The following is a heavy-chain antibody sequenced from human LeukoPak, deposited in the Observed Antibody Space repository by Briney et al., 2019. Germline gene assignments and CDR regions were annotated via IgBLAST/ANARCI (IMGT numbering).Heavy chain of an antibody. CDR3: ARGRSGWSLGAFDI. J-gene: IGHJ3*02. Sequence: PSETLSLTCTVSGGSISSYYWSWIRRPPGKGLEWIGYIYYSGSTNYNPSLKSRVTISVDTSKNQFSLKLSSVTAADTAVYYCARGRSGWSLGAFDIWGQGTMVTVSS. CDR1: GGSISSYY. D-gene: IGHD6-19*01. V-gene: IGHV4-59*01. CDR2: IYYSGST.